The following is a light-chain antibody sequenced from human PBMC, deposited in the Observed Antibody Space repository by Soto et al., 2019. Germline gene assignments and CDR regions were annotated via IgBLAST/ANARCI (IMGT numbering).Light chain of an antibody. CDR3: QSYDITFHVI. CDR2: RNN. J-gene: IGLJ2*01. CDR1: STNTGAGYD. Sequence: QSVLTQPPSVSGAPGQGVTISCTGGSTNTGAGYDVNWYQHLPGRAPKLLIYRNNHRPSGVPDRFSGSKSGTSASLAITGLQAEDEADYYCQSYDITFHVIFGGGTKLTV. V-gene: IGLV1-40*01.